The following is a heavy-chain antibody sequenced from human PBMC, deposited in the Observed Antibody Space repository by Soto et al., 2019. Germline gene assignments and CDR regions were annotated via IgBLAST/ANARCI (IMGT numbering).Heavy chain of an antibody. J-gene: IGHJ3*02. CDR2: ISGSGGST. Sequence: GAMRRSCAASGFTFSSYAMSWVRQAPGKGLEWVSAISGSGGSTYYADSVKGRFTISRDNSKNTLYLQMNSLRAEDTAVYYCAKILGLYDCSGYYSRSDVFDICGQGTMVTVSS. D-gene: IGHD3-22*01. V-gene: IGHV3-23*01. CDR3: AKILGLYDCSGYYSRSDVFDI. CDR1: GFTFSSYA.